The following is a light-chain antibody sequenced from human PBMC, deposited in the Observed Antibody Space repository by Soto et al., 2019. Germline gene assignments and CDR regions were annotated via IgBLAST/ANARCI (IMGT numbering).Light chain of an antibody. CDR3: QSYDSSNVV. CDR1: SGSIASNY. CDR2: EDN. V-gene: IGLV6-57*04. Sequence: NFMLTQPHSVSESPGKTVTISCTRSSGSIASNYVQWYQQRPGSAPTTVIYEDNQRPSGVPDRFSGSIDSSSXSASLTISGLKTEDEADYXCQSYDSSNVVFGGGTKLTVL. J-gene: IGLJ2*01.